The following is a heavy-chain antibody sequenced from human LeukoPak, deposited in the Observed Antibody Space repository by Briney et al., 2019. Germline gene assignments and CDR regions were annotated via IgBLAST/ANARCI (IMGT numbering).Heavy chain of an antibody. D-gene: IGHD3-10*01. Sequence: SETLSLTCTVSGGSISSSSYYWGWIRQPPGKGLEWIGCIYYSGSTYYNPSLKSRVTISVDTSKNQFSLKLSSVTAADTAVYYCARRDYGSDPGYWFDPWGQGTLVTVSS. CDR1: GGSISSSSYY. CDR3: ARRDYGSDPGYWFDP. J-gene: IGHJ5*02. V-gene: IGHV4-39*01. CDR2: IYYSGST.